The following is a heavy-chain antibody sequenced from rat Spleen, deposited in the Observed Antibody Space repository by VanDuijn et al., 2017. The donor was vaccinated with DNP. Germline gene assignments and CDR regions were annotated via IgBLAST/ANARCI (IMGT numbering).Heavy chain of an antibody. Sequence: EVQLVESGGGLVQPGRSLKLSCAASGFTFSNYGMHWIRQAPTKGLEWVASISVGGGNTYYRDSVKGRFTVSRDDATSTLYLQMDSLRSEDTATYYCTRGGTYYFDYWGQGVMVTVSS. CDR3: TRGGTYYFDY. J-gene: IGHJ2*01. V-gene: IGHV5S13*01. CDR2: ISVGGGNT. CDR1: GFTFSNYG.